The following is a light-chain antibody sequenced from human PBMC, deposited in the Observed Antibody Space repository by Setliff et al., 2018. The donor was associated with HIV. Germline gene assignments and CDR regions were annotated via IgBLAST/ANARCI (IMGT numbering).Light chain of an antibody. J-gene: IGLJ1*01. CDR1: SSDIGRYNL. Sequence: ALTQPASASGSPGQSITISCTGTSSDIGRYNLVSWYQQYPGKAPKLMIYHATKRPSGVSNRFSGSTSGNTASLTISALQAEDEADYYCCSNTGSNTYVFGSVTKVTV. CDR2: HAT. V-gene: IGLV2-23*01. CDR3: CSNTGSNTYV.